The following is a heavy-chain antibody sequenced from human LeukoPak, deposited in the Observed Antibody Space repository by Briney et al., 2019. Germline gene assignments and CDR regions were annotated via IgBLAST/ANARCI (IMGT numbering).Heavy chain of an antibody. CDR2: ISGSGGST. Sequence: GGSLRLSCAASGFTFSSYAMSWVRQAPEKGLEWVSAISGSGGSTYYADSVKGRFTISRDNSKNTLYLQMNSLRAEDTAVYYCAKVSTYYYDSSGAPGAFDIWGQGTMVTVSS. J-gene: IGHJ3*02. CDR1: GFTFSSYA. V-gene: IGHV3-23*01. CDR3: AKVSTYYYDSSGAPGAFDI. D-gene: IGHD3-22*01.